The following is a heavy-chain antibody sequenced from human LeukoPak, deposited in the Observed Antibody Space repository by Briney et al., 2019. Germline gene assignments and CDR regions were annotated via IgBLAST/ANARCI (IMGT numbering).Heavy chain of an antibody. Sequence: GGSLRLSCAASGFTVSSNYMSWVRQAPGKGLEWVSVTYTGGNSYYADSVKGRFIISRDISKNTPYLQMNSLRAEDTAVYYCARRSRYCSSISCYITYPDYWGQGTLVTVSS. D-gene: IGHD2-2*02. CDR1: GFTVSSNY. CDR2: TYTGGNS. V-gene: IGHV3-53*01. CDR3: ARRSRYCSSISCYITYPDY. J-gene: IGHJ4*02.